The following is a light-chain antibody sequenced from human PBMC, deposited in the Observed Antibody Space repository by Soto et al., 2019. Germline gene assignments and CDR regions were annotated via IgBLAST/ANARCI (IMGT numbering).Light chain of an antibody. CDR1: ENIARH. J-gene: IGKJ5*01. CDR2: AAS. V-gene: IGKV1-39*01. CDR3: QQSYSTLSIT. Sequence: DIQMTQSLSFLSASVGDRITITCRASENIARHLNWYQQKPGKAPNLLIYAASNLQNGVPLRFRGGGSGTDFTLTISNLQPEDFATYYCQQSYSTLSITFGQGTRPEIK.